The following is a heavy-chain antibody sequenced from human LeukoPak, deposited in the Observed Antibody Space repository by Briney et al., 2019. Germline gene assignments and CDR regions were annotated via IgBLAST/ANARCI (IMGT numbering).Heavy chain of an antibody. J-gene: IGHJ3*02. Sequence: SETLSLTCTVSGGSISSYYWSWIRQPAGKGLEWIGRIYSRGSTNYNPSLQSRVTMSVDTSKNQISLKLNSVTAADTAVYYCARDPMAGTFRAFDSWGQGTMVTVSS. D-gene: IGHD6-19*01. CDR2: IYSRGST. V-gene: IGHV4-4*07. CDR1: GGSISSYY. CDR3: ARDPMAGTFRAFDS.